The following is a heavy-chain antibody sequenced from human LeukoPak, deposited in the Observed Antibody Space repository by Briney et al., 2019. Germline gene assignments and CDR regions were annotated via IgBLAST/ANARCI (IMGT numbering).Heavy chain of an antibody. Sequence: SGTLSLTCAVSGGSISSSNWYSWFRQPPGKGLEWVGEVYHTGSTNYNPSLKSRVTISVDESKTQFSLRLSSVTAADTAVYYCARSVSGSYGAFDIWGQGTMVTVSS. CDR3: ARSVSGSYGAFDI. V-gene: IGHV4-4*02. CDR2: VYHTGST. CDR1: GGSISSSNW. J-gene: IGHJ3*02. D-gene: IGHD1-26*01.